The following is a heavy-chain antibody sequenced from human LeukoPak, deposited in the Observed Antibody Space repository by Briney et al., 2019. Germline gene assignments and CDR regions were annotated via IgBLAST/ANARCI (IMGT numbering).Heavy chain of an antibody. CDR2: IYYSGST. J-gene: IGHJ4*02. Sequence: SETLSLTCTVSGGSISSSSYYWGWIRQPPGKGLEWIGSIYYSGSTYYNPSLKSRVTISVDTSKNQFSLKLSSVTAADTAVYYCARDVLLYCPNGVCYTGSFDYWGQGTLVTVSS. V-gene: IGHV4-39*07. CDR3: ARDVLLYCPNGVCYTGSFDY. CDR1: GGSISSSSYY. D-gene: IGHD2-8*01.